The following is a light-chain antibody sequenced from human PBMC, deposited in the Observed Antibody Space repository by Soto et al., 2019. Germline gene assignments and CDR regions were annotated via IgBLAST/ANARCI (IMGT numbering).Light chain of an antibody. CDR2: AAS. V-gene: IGKV1-6*01. J-gene: IGKJ2*02. Sequence: AFQVTQSPSSLSASVGDRVTIPCRAIQGYRRDLGWYQQKPGKAPTLLSYAASDLQGEVPSRCSGSGSGTDFTLTISSVQAEDYATYYCLQDHNYQWTFGQGTKLEIK. CDR1: QGYRRD. CDR3: LQDHNYQWT.